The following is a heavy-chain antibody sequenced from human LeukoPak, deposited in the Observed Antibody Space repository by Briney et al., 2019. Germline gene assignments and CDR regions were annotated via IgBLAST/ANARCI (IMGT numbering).Heavy chain of an antibody. J-gene: IGHJ4*02. Sequence: PSETLSLTCTVSGGSISSSSYYWGWIRQPPGKGLEWIGSIYYSGSTYYNPSLKSRVTISVDTSKNQFSLKLSSVTAADTAVYYCARGVPNYDILTGYSKESYFDYWGQGTLVTVSS. CDR3: ARGVPNYDILTGYSKESYFDY. CDR1: GGSISSSSYY. D-gene: IGHD3-9*01. V-gene: IGHV4-39*07. CDR2: IYYSGST.